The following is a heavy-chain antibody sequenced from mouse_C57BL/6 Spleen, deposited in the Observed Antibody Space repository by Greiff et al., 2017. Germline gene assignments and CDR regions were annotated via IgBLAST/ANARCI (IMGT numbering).Heavy chain of an antibody. D-gene: IGHD1-1*01. CDR2: IYPRSGNT. CDR3: ARGEDGIYAMDY. Sequence: QVHVKQSGAELARPGASVKLSCKASGYTFTSYGISWVKQRTGQGLEWIGEIYPRSGNTYYNEKFKGKATLTADKSSSTAYMELRSLTSEDSAVYFCARGEDGIYAMDYWGQGTSVTVSS. J-gene: IGHJ4*01. V-gene: IGHV1-81*01. CDR1: GYTFTSYG.